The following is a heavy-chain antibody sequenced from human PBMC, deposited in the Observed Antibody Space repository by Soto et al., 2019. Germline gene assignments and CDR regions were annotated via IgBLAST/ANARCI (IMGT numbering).Heavy chain of an antibody. Sequence: QVQLVESGGGVVQPGTSLRLSCVSSGFTFNRYAMHWVRQAQGKGPEWVAIVSHDGSNKHYAGPVEGRFTISRDNSKNTLYLQMVGLRVEDTAVYYCAQDPPEATWRPSDFDYWGQGTRVTVSS. V-gene: IGHV3-30*18. CDR1: GFTFNRYA. CDR2: VSHDGSNK. CDR3: AQDPPEATWRPSDFDY. D-gene: IGHD1-26*01. J-gene: IGHJ4*02.